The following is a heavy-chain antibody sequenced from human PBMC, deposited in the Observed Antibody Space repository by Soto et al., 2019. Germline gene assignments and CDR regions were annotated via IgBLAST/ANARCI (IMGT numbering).Heavy chain of an antibody. CDR3: TRDLKGGNPFDY. CDR2: IDTGSGNP. D-gene: IGHD1-1*01. J-gene: IGHJ4*01. CDR1: GYTLTNYA. Sequence: QVQLVQSGAEVKKPGASVRISCKASGYTLTNYAIHWVRQAAGEGLEWLAWIDTGSGNPTYSQKFRDRVTLTRDFSTSTFYMDLSSLTSGDTAVYFCTRDLKGGNPFDYWGQGTLVTVS. V-gene: IGHV1-3*04.